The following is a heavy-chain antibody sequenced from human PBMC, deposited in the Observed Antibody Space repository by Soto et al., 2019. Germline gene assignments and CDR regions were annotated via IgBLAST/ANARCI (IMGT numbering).Heavy chain of an antibody. V-gene: IGHV3-23*01. CDR3: VREGSGWSSRGSFDF. D-gene: IGHD6-19*01. J-gene: IGHJ3*01. CDR2: LGDSDDTA. Sequence: HPGGSLRLSCVGSGFTLSYYAMDWVRQAPGKGPEWVSLLGDSDDTAYYTDSVQGRFTMSRDKSKNTLYLQMSSLRAEDTAIYYCVREGSGWSSRGSFDFWGRGTMVTVSS. CDR1: GFTLSYYA.